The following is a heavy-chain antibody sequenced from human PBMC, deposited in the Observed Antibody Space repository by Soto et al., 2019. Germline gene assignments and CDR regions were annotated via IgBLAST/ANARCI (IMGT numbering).Heavy chain of an antibody. Sequence: SSVKLSCKASGGSIGGYAISWVRQAPGQGLEWMGGIIPIFGTANYAQKFQGRVTITADESTSTAYMELSSLRSEDTAVYYCARGLRLMGAMDYFDYWG. CDR1: GGSIGGYA. J-gene: IGHJ4*01. CDR3: ARGLRLMGAMDYFDY. D-gene: IGHD1-26*01. V-gene: IGHV1-69*13. CDR2: IIPIFGTA.